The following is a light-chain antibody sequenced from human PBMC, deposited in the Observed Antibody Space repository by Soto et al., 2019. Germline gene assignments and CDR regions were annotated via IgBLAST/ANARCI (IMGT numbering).Light chain of an antibody. CDR3: QHYNSYSEA. J-gene: IGKJ1*01. CDR2: KAS. Sequence: DIQMTQSPSTLSGSVGGRVTITCRASQTISSWLAWYQQKPGKAPKILIYKASTLKSGVPSRFSGSGSGTEFTLTISSLQPDDVATYYCQHYNSYSEALGQGTKVDIK. CDR1: QTISSW. V-gene: IGKV1-5*03.